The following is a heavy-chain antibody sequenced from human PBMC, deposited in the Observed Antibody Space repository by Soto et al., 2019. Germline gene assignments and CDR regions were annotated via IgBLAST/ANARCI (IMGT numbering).Heavy chain of an antibody. V-gene: IGHV3-33*01. D-gene: IGHD3-16*01. CDR2: IWYDGSNK. Sequence: GGSLRLSCAASGFPFSSYGMHWVRQALGKGLEWVAVIWYDGSNKYYADSVKGRFTISRDNSKNTLYLQMHSLRAEDTAVYYCARDIMRRQVDAFDIWGQGTMVTVSS. CDR1: GFPFSSYG. J-gene: IGHJ3*02. CDR3: ARDIMRRQVDAFDI.